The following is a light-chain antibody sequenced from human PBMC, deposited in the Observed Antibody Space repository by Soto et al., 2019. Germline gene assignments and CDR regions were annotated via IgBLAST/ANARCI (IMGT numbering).Light chain of an antibody. CDR1: SSDVGAYKY. CDR3: TSYVGNDIWV. CDR2: EVT. V-gene: IGLV2-8*01. J-gene: IGLJ3*02. Sequence: QSALTQPPSASGSPGQSVTISCTGTSSDVGAYKYVSWYQQYPGKAPKLMIYEVTKRPSGVTDRFSGSKSDNTASLTVSGLQAEDDAAYYSTSYVGNDIWVFGGGTTVPVL.